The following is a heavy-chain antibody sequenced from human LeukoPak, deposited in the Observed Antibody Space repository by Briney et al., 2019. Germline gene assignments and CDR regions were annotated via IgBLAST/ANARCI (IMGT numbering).Heavy chain of an antibody. CDR2: ISYDGGTK. CDR3: AREAEGGGNFDY. CDR1: GFTFSSFA. Sequence: PGRSLRLSCAASGFTFSSFAMHWVRQAPGKGLEWVALISYDGGTKYYADSVKGRFTISRDNSKNTLYLQMNSLRVEDTAVYYCAREAEGGGNFDYWGQGTLVTVSS. V-gene: IGHV3-30-3*01. D-gene: IGHD2-15*01. J-gene: IGHJ4*02.